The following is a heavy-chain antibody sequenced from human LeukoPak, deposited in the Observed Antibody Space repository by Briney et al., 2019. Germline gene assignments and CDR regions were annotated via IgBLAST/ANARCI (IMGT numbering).Heavy chain of an antibody. D-gene: IGHD4-17*01. V-gene: IGHV3-48*03. J-gene: IGHJ4*02. Sequence: PGGSLRLSCAASGFTFNSYEMNWVRQAPGKGLGWVSKISSSGSIIHYADSVKGRFIISRDNAQKSVYLQMDSLRAEDTAVYYCAREVHFGDYFDYWGQGIVVTVSS. CDR2: ISSSGSII. CDR3: AREVHFGDYFDY. CDR1: GFTFNSYE.